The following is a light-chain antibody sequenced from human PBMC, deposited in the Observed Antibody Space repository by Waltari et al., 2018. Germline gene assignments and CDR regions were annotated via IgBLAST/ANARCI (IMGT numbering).Light chain of an antibody. Sequence: SCRASQTISGSWLTWYQQKPGQAPRLVIHGASIRDTAIPDRFSGSGSGTDFTLTISRLEPEDFAVYYCQQYDGSSVTFGGGTKVEIK. J-gene: IGKJ4*01. CDR3: QQYDGSSVT. V-gene: IGKV3-20*01. CDR1: QTISGSW. CDR2: GAS.